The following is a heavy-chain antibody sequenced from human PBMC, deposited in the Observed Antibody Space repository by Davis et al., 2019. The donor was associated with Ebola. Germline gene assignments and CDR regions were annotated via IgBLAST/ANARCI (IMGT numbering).Heavy chain of an antibody. V-gene: IGHV3-21*04. J-gene: IGHJ4*02. D-gene: IGHD6-13*01. Sequence: GGSLRLSCAASGFTFSSYSMNWVRQAPGKGLEWVSSISSSSSYIYYADSVKGRFTISRDNAKNSLYLQMNSLRAEDTALYYCAKGGAAAGYFDYWGQGTLVTVSS. CDR2: ISSSSSYI. CDR3: AKGGAAAGYFDY. CDR1: GFTFSSYS.